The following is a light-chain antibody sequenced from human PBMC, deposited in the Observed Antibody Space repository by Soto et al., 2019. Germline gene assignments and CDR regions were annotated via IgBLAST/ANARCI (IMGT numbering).Light chain of an antibody. CDR2: DVN. V-gene: IGLV2-14*03. CDR3: SSYTSNSTPV. Sequence: QSALTQPASVSGSPGQSITISCTGTSSDVGGYNYVSWYQQHPGKAPKLMIYDVNNRPSGVSNRFSGSKSGNTASLTISGLQAEDKADYYCSSYTSNSTPVFGTGTKLTVL. CDR1: SSDVGGYNY. J-gene: IGLJ1*01.